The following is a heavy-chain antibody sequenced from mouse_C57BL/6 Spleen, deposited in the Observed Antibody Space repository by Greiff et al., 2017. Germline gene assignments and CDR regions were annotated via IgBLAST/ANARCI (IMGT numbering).Heavy chain of an antibody. CDR1: GYTFTDYY. J-gene: IGHJ2*01. CDR2: INPNNGGT. V-gene: IGHV1-26*01. D-gene: IGHD1-1*01. Sequence: EVQLQQSGPELVKPGASVKISCKASGYTFTDYYMNWVKQSHGKSLEWIGDINPNNGGTSYNQKFKGKATLTVDKSSSTAYMEHRSLTSEDAAVYYCARATVVAPYFDYWGQGTTLTVSS. CDR3: ARATVVAPYFDY.